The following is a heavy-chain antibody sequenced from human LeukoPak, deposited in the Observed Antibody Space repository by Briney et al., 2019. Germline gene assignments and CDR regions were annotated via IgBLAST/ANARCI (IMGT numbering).Heavy chain of an antibody. CDR2: INGKSGGT. V-gene: IGHV1-2*02. CDR1: GYAFTGYY. D-gene: IGHD5-12*01. J-gene: IGHJ4*02. Sequence: ASVKVSCKASGYAFTGYYIHWVRQAPGQGLGWMGWINGKSGGTKYAQKFHGRVTMTKATSISTAYMELSRLISDDTAFYYWARGATMFNDYWGQGTLVTVSS. CDR3: ARGATMFNDY.